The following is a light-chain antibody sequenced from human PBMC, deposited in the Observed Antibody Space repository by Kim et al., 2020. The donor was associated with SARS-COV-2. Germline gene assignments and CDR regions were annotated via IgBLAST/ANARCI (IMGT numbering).Light chain of an antibody. Sequence: QSVLTQAPSASGTPGQSVTIYCSGSSSNIGNNFVYWYQQLPGTAPKVLIHTNNKRPSGVSDQFSGFKSVTSASLSISGLRSEDEADYYCGSWDDSLDGPVFGGGTQLTVL. CDR1: SSNIGNNF. J-gene: IGLJ3*02. V-gene: IGLV1-47*01. CDR3: GSWDDSLDGPV. CDR2: TNN.